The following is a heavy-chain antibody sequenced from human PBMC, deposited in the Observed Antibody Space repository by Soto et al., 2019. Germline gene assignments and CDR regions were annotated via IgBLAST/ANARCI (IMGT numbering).Heavy chain of an antibody. D-gene: IGHD3-10*01. V-gene: IGHV4-4*09. J-gene: IGHJ4*02. Sequence: PSETLSLTCTVSGGSISSYYWSWIRQPPGKGLEWIASGGTNYNPSLKSRVIISVDTSKNQFTLKLSSVTAADTAVYYCASRSVLGYFFDYWGQGTLVTVSS. CDR1: GGSISSYY. CDR2: SGGT. CDR3: ASRSVLGYFFDY.